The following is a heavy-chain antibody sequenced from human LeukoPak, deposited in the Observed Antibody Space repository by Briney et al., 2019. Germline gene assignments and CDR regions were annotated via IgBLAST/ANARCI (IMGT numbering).Heavy chain of an antibody. J-gene: IGHJ5*02. CDR3: ARAFEVSWFGESRRWFDP. CDR2: IYYSGST. V-gene: IGHV4-39*07. CDR1: GGSISSSSYY. Sequence: SETLSLTCTVSGGSISSSSYYWGWIRQPPGKGLEWIGSIYYSGSTYYNPSLKSRVTISVDTSKNQFSLRLSSVTAADTAVYYCARAFEVSWFGESRRWFDPWGQGTLVTVSS. D-gene: IGHD3-10*01.